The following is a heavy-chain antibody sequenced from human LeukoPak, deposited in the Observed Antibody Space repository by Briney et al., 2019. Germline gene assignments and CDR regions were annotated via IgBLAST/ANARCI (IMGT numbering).Heavy chain of an antibody. V-gene: IGHV4-4*07. Sequence: PSETLSLTCSFSGASINDYYWSWIRQAAGKGLEWIGLIHSSGSIAYSPSLQSRATMSIDRSKNQFSLNLRSVTAADTAVYYCVAALFRVKVVRGPTAFDYWGQGTLVPVSS. D-gene: IGHD3-10*01. CDR1: GASINDYY. CDR2: IHSSGSI. CDR3: VAALFRVKVVRGPTAFDY. J-gene: IGHJ4*02.